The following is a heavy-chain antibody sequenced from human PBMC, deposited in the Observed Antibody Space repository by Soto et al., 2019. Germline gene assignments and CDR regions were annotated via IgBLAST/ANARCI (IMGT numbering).Heavy chain of an antibody. CDR2: IDPGGGST. CDR1: GYTFTSYY. V-gene: IGHV1-46*03. Sequence: QVQLVQSGAEVKKPGASVRISCKASGYTFTSYYMNWVRQAPGQGLVWMGIIDPGGGSTDYAQKFQGRITMTRDTSTSTVYMELSSLRSDDTAMYYCARRLAVAGHEYFQHWGQGTLVTASS. CDR3: ARRLAVAGHEYFQH. D-gene: IGHD6-19*01. J-gene: IGHJ1*01.